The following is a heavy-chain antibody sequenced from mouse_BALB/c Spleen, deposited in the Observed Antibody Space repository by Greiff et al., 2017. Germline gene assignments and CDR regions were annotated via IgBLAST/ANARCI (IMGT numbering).Heavy chain of an antibody. CDR2: ISSGSSTI. Sequence: DVMLVESGGGLVQPGGSRKLSCAASGFTFSSFGMHWVRQAPEKGLEWVAYISSGSSTIYYADTVKGRFTISRDNPKNTLFLQMTSLRSEDTAMYYCARSGEWLLFYAMDYWGQGTSVTVSS. D-gene: IGHD2-3*01. J-gene: IGHJ4*01. CDR3: ARSGEWLLFYAMDY. V-gene: IGHV5-17*02. CDR1: GFTFSSFG.